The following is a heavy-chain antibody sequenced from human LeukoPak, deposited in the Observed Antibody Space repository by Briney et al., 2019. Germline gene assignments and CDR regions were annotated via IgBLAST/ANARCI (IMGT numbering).Heavy chain of an antibody. CDR3: ASYGDYLPPTYWYFDL. CDR1: GGSISSYY. Sequence: SETLSLTCTVSGGSISSYYWSWIRQPPGKGLEWIGYIYYSGSTNYNPSLKSRVTISVDTSKNQFSLKLSSVTAADTAVYYCASYGDYLPPTYWYFDLWGRGTLVTVSS. CDR2: IYYSGST. V-gene: IGHV4-59*01. D-gene: IGHD4-17*01. J-gene: IGHJ2*01.